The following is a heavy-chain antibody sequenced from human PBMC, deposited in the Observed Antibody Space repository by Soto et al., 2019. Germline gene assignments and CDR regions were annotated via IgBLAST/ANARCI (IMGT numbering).Heavy chain of an antibody. CDR1: GFTFSDYY. D-gene: IGHD6-19*01. CDR3: ARRLQWQLRPLDS. CDR2: INTLSSAI. Sequence: GGSRRLSCAGSGFTFSDYYMTWIRQAPGKGLEWVSYINTLSSAIYYADSVKGRFTISRDNAKNSLYLQMNSLRAEDTAVYYCARRLQWQLRPLDSWGRGTLVTVSS. J-gene: IGHJ4*02. V-gene: IGHV3-11*01.